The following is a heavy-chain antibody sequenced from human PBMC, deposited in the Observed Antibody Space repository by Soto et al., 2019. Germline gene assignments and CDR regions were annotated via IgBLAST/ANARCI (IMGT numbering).Heavy chain of an antibody. CDR1: GYTFTGYY. CDR3: ARVGTVLRFLEWLPTSSFDP. D-gene: IGHD3-3*01. CDR2: INPNSGGT. V-gene: IGHV1-2*02. Sequence: ASVKVSFKASGYTFTGYYMHWVRHAPGQGLEWMGWINPNSGGTNYAQKFQGRVTMTRDTSISTAYMELSRLRSDDTAVYYCARVGTVLRFLEWLPTSSFDPWGQGTLVTVSS. J-gene: IGHJ5*02.